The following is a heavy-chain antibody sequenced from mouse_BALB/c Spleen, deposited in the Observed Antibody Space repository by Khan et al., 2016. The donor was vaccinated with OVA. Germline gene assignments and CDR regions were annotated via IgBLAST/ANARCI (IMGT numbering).Heavy chain of an antibody. J-gene: IGHJ3*01. CDR1: GDSITSGY. V-gene: IGHV3-8*02. CDR2: ILYSGST. D-gene: IGHD2-14*01. CDR3: ARSTYRYAFAY. Sequence: EVQLQESGPSLVKPSQTLSLTCSVTGDSITSGYWCWIRKFPGNKLEYMGYILYSGSTYYNPSLKSRISITRHTSQNQSYLQLNSVTNKDTATYYSARSTYRYAFAYWGQGTLVTVSA.